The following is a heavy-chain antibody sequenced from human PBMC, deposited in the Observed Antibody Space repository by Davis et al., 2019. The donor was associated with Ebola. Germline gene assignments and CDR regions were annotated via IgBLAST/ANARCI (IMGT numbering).Heavy chain of an antibody. CDR1: GFTFSSYS. Sequence: GESLKISCAASGFTFSSYSMNWVRQAPGKGLEWVSSISSSSSYIYYADSVKGRFTISRDNAKNSLYLQMNSLRAEDTAVYYCARRGGMVRGVIGYWGQGTLVTVSS. CDR2: ISSSSSYI. D-gene: IGHD3-10*01. CDR3: ARRGGMVRGVIGY. J-gene: IGHJ4*02. V-gene: IGHV3-21*01.